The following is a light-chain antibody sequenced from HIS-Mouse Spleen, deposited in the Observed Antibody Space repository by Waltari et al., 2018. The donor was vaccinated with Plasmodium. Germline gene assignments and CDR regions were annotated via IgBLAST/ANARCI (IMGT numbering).Light chain of an antibody. CDR2: GAS. J-gene: IGKJ3*01. Sequence: EIVMTQSPATLSVSPGERATLSCRDSQSVSSNLAWYQQKPGQAPRLLIYGASTRATGIPARFSGSGSGAEFTLTISSLQSEDFAGYYCQQYNNWSFTFGPGTKVDIK. V-gene: IGKV3-15*01. CDR3: QQYNNWSFT. CDR1: QSVSSN.